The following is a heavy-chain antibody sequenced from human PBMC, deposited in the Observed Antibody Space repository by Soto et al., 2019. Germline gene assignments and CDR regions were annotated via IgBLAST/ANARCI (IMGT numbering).Heavy chain of an antibody. Sequence: ASVKVSCTASGYTFTSYYMHWVRQAPGQGLEWMGIINPSGGSTIYAQKFQGRVTMTMATSTSTVYMELSSLRSEDTAVYYCARDGMISIEAADQEVYYYYGMDVWGQGTTVTVSS. D-gene: IGHD6-13*01. CDR1: GYTFTSYY. CDR2: INPSGGST. J-gene: IGHJ6*02. CDR3: ARDGMISIEAADQEVYYYYGMDV. V-gene: IGHV1-46*01.